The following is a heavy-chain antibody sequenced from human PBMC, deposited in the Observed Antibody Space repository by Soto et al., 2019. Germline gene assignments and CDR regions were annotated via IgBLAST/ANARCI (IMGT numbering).Heavy chain of an antibody. CDR2: IWYDGSNK. CDR1: GFTFSSYG. V-gene: IGHV3-33*01. CDR3: ARDVPLLGGCMGGGGIDV. J-gene: IGHJ6*01. Sequence: QVQLGESGGGVVQPGRSLRLSCAVSGFTFSSYGMHWVRQAPGKGLEWVAVIWYDGSNKYYADSVKGRFTISRDNSKNTLYRQMNSLRVEDTAFYYCARDVPLLGGCMGGGGIDVWGQGATVTVSS. D-gene: IGHD6-19*01.